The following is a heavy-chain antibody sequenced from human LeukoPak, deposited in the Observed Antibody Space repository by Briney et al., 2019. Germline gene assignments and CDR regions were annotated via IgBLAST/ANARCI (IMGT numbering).Heavy chain of an antibody. J-gene: IGHJ5*02. CDR3: ARDYARKADIVVVPAAIGWFDP. D-gene: IGHD2-2*02. V-gene: IGHV3-7*01. CDR2: IKQDGSEK. Sequence: GGSLRLSCAASGFTFSSYWMSWVRQAPGKGPEWVANIKQDGSEKYYVDSVKGRFTISRDNAKNSLYLQMNSLRAEDTAVYYCARDYARKADIVVVPAAIGWFDPWGQGTLVTVSS. CDR1: GFTFSSYW.